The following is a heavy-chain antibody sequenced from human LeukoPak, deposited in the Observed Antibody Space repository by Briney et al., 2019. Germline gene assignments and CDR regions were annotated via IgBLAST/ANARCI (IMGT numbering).Heavy chain of an antibody. CDR2: IKKDGGET. J-gene: IGHJ4*02. D-gene: IGHD4-17*01. V-gene: IGHV3-7*01. CDR1: RFTFSNYW. CDR3: AKVPSLPYGDYRRDLDY. Sequence: GGSLRLSCVASRFTFSNYWMTWVRQAPGKGLERVANIKKDGGETYYMESVKGRFTISRDNARNSLYLQMNSLTVEDTAVYYCAKVPSLPYGDYRRDLDYWGQGTLVTVSS.